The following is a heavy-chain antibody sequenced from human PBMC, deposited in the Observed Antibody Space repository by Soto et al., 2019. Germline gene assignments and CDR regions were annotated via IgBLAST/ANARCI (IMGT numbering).Heavy chain of an antibody. D-gene: IGHD2-2*01. J-gene: IGHJ6*02. CDR3: ARHTYCSSTSCYPHYYYYYGMDV. V-gene: IGHV1-69*13. CDR2: ITPIFGTA. CDR1: GGTFSSYA. Sequence: SVKVSCKASGGTFSSYAISWVRQAPGQGLEWMGGITPIFGTANYAQKFQGRVTITADESTSTAYMELSSLRSEDTAVYYCARHTYCSSTSCYPHYYYYYGMDVWGQGTTVTVSS.